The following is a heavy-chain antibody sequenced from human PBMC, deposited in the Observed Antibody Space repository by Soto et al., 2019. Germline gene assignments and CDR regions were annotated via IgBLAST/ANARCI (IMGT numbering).Heavy chain of an antibody. D-gene: IGHD2-15*01. CDR3: AKGYYCGVISCWGLKGS. Sequence: EVQLLESGGGLVQPGGSLRLSCAASGFTFSNNFISWVRQAPGKGLEWVSAISGSGDNTYYADSVKGRFTISRDNSKNTLYLQMNSLRAEDTAVYYCAKGYYCGVISCWGLKGSWGQRTLVTVSS. CDR1: GFTFSNNF. J-gene: IGHJ5*01. CDR2: ISGSGDNT. V-gene: IGHV3-23*01.